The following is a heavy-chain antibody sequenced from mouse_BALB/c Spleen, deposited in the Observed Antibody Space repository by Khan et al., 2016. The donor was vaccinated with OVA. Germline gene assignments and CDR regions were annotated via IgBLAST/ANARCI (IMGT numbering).Heavy chain of an antibody. CDR2: INTYTGDP. V-gene: IGHV9-3-1*01. CDR1: GYTFTNYG. CDR3: ARPRYLSYVMAY. D-gene: IGHD1-1*01. J-gene: IGHJ4*01. Sequence: LESGPELKKPGETVKISCKPSGYTFTNYGMNWVKQAPGKGLKWMGWINTYTGDPTYTDDFKGRFAFSLEESSSTAYLQLNNLKNEDTATFYCARPRYLSYVMAYWGQGTSVTVSS.